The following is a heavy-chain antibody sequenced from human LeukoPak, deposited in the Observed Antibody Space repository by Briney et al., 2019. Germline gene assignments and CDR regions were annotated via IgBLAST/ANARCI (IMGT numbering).Heavy chain of an antibody. J-gene: IGHJ4*02. CDR3: ARGPFPGGSGSSVLVY. CDR2: ISAYNGNT. Sequence: ASVKVSCKASGYTFTSYGISWVRQAPGQGLEWMGWISAYNGNTNYAQKLQGRVTMTTDTSTSTAYMELRSLRSDDTAVYYCARGPFPGGSGSSVLVYWGQGTLVTVSS. D-gene: IGHD1-26*01. V-gene: IGHV1-18*04. CDR1: GYTFTSYG.